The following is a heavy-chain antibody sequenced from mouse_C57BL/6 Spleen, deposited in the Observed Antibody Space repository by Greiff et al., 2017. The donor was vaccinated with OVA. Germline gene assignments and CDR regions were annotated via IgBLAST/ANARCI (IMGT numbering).Heavy chain of an antibody. Sequence: QVQLQQPGAELVKPGASVKLSCKASGYTFTSYWMQWVKQRPGQGLEWIGEIDPSDSYTNYNEKFKGKATLTVDKSSSTAYMQLSSLTSEDSAVCYCARRYNYPYAMDYWGKGTSVTVSS. CDR3: ARRYNYPYAMDY. V-gene: IGHV1-50*01. CDR1: GYTFTSYW. J-gene: IGHJ4*01. D-gene: IGHD1-3*01. CDR2: IDPSDSYT.